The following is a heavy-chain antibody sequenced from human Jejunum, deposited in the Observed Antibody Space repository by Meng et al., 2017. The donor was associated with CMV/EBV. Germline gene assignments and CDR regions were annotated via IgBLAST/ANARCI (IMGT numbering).Heavy chain of an antibody. J-gene: IGHJ5*02. CDR3: ARYYYASGTASRFDP. Sequence: SGCSLSSSGHFCSWVRHPPGKGLEWIVTISYGGSTYYNPSLKSRVTTSVDTSKNQFSLRLNSVTAADTAVYYCARYYYASGTASRFDPWGQGNLVTVSS. CDR2: ISYGGST. V-gene: IGHV4-39*07. D-gene: IGHD3-10*01. CDR1: GCSLSSSGHF.